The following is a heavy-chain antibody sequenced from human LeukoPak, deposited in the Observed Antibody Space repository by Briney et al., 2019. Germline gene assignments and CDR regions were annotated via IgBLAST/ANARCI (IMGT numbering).Heavy chain of an antibody. J-gene: IGHJ4*02. CDR2: IYYSGST. CDR3: ARDRYSGYGFDY. V-gene: IGHV4-59*01. Sequence: SETLSLTRTVSGGSISSYYWSWIRQPPGKGLEWIGYIYYSGSTNYNSSLKSQVTISVDTSKNQFSLKLSSVTAADTAVYYCARDRYSGYGFDYWGQGTLVTVSS. CDR1: GGSISSYY. D-gene: IGHD5-12*01.